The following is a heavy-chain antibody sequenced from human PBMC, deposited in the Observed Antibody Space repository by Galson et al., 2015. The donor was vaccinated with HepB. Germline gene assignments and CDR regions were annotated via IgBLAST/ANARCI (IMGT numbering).Heavy chain of an antibody. J-gene: IGHJ6*02. V-gene: IGHV7-4-1*02. CDR3: ARDRVVGRSMDV. CDR1: GYTFTNYA. CDR2: INTNSGNP. D-gene: IGHD2-15*01. Sequence: VKVSCKASGYTFTNYAMNWVRQAPGQGLEWMGWINTNSGNPMYAQGFTGRFVFSLDTSGSTAYLQIIGLEAVDTAVYYCARDRVVGRSMDVWGQGTTVTVSS.